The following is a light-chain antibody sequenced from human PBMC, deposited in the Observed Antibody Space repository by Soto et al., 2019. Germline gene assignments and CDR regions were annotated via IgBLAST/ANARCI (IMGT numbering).Light chain of an antibody. Sequence: DIVMTQSPDSLAVSLGERATINCKSSQSVLYSSNNKNYLTWYQQKPGQPPKLFIYWASARESGVPDRFSGNGSGTDFTLTINSLQAEDVAVYYCQQYYSIPFTFGPGTKVDIK. J-gene: IGKJ3*01. CDR2: WAS. CDR3: QQYYSIPFT. CDR1: QSVLYSSNNKNY. V-gene: IGKV4-1*01.